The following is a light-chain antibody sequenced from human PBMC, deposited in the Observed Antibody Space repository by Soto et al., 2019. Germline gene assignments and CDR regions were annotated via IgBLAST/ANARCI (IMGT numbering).Light chain of an antibody. CDR2: WAS. V-gene: IGKV4-1*01. Sequence: DIVMTQSPDSLAVSLGXMAXINCKSSQSVLYSSNNKNYLAWYQQKPGQPPKLLIYWASTRESGVPDRFSGSGSGTDFTLTISSLQAEDVAVYYCQQYYSTPLTFGGGTKVDIK. CDR1: QSVLYSSNNKNY. CDR3: QQYYSTPLT. J-gene: IGKJ4*01.